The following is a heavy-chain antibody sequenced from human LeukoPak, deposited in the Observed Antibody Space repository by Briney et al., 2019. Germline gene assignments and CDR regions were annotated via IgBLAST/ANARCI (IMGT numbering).Heavy chain of an antibody. J-gene: IGHJ4*02. D-gene: IGHD3-3*01. CDR1: GFTFSDYG. V-gene: IGHV3-30*02. Sequence: VGSLRLSCAASGFTFSDYGMHWVRQAPGKGLEWVAFIRYDGSNEYYVDSVKGRFTVSRDNSKNTLYLQMNSLRAEDTSVYYCTISFWSGYTYYFDYWGQGTLVTVSS. CDR2: IRYDGSNE. CDR3: TISFWSGYTYYFDY.